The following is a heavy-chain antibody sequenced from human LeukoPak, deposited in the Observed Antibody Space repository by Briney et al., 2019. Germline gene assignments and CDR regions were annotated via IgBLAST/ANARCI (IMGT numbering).Heavy chain of an antibody. CDR3: ARVATMVRVPLDALDI. CDR2: ISRSGNTI. V-gene: IGHV3-48*03. Sequence: GGSLRLSCAASGFTFSKYAFHWVRQAPGKGLEWISYISRSGNTIYYADSVKGRFTTSRDNAKNSLYLQMNSLRVEDTAVYYCARVATMVRVPLDALDIWGQGTMVSVSS. CDR1: GFTFSKYA. J-gene: IGHJ3*02. D-gene: IGHD3-10*01.